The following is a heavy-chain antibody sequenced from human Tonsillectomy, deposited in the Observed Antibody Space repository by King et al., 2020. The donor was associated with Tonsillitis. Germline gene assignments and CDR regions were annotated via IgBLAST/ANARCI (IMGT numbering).Heavy chain of an antibody. Sequence: VQLVESGGGLVQPGRSLRLSCAASGFTFDDYAMHWVRQAPGKGLEWVSGISWNSGSIGYADSVKGRFTISRDNAKNSLYLQMNSLRAEDTASYYCARKDGVVVVPAAGYPQYGMDGWGQGTTGTVSS. CDR2: ISWNSGSI. J-gene: IGHJ6*02. CDR3: ARKDGVVVVPAAGYPQYGMDG. D-gene: IGHD2-2*01. V-gene: IGHV3-9*01. CDR1: GFTFDDYA.